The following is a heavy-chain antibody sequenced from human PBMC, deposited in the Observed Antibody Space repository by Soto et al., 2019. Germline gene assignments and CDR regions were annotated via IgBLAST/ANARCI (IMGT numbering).Heavy chain of an antibody. V-gene: IGHV4-31*03. CDR1: GGSFSGGGYY. D-gene: IGHD2-2*01. Sequence: SETLSLTCTVSGGSFSGGGYYWSWIRQHPGKGLEWMGYISYSGNTKYKPSLQSRITISVDTSENQFSLRLTSVTAADTAVYYCARDRCSSTSWEGCWFGPWGQGTLVTVSS. J-gene: IGHJ5*02. CDR3: ARDRCSSTSWEGCWFGP. CDR2: ISYSGNT.